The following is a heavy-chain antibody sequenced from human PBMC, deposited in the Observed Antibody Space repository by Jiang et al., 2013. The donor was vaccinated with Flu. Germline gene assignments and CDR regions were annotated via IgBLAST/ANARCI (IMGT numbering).Heavy chain of an antibody. CDR2: TYYRSKWYN. CDR3: ARDRLSDGYNDWGAFDI. Sequence: GRTYYRSKWYNDYAVSVKSRITINPDTSKNQFSLQLNSVTPEDTAVYYCARDRLSDGYNDWGAFDIWGQGTMVTVSS. V-gene: IGHV6-1*01. D-gene: IGHD5-24*01. J-gene: IGHJ3*02.